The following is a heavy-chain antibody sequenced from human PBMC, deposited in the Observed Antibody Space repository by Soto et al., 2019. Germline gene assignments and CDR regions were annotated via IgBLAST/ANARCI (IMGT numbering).Heavy chain of an antibody. CDR1: GFTFDDYA. Sequence: GGSLRLSCAASGFTFDDYAMHWVRQAPGKGLEWVSGISWNSGSIGYADSVKGRFTISRDNAKNSLYLQMNSLRAEDTALYYCAKDMFSTSRGMDVWGQGTTVTVSS. J-gene: IGHJ6*02. D-gene: IGHD3-10*02. V-gene: IGHV3-9*01. CDR2: ISWNSGSI. CDR3: AKDMFSTSRGMDV.